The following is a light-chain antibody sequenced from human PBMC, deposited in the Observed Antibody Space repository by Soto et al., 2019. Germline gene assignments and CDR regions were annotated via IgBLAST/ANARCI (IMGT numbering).Light chain of an antibody. V-gene: IGLV2-14*01. J-gene: IGLJ1*01. CDR1: SSDVGGYIY. Sequence: QSALTQPASVSGSPGQSITISCTGTSSDVGGYIYVSWYQQHPGKAPKLMIYDVTSRPSGVSYRFSGSKSGNTASLTISGLQDDEEADYYCSSYKTRSSYVFGTGTKVTV. CDR3: SSYKTRSSYV. CDR2: DVT.